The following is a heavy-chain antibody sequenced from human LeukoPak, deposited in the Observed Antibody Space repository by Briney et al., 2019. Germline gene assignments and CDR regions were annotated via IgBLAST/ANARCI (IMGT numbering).Heavy chain of an antibody. J-gene: IGHJ6*02. V-gene: IGHV5-51*01. D-gene: IGHD2-15*01. CDR3: TRGCSGGSCSRDAMDV. Sequence: GESLKISCKASGYSFSSDWIAWVRQMPGKGLEWMGIIFPIDSETTYSPSLQGQVTISADKSIGTAYLQWSSLKASDTAMYYCTRGCSGGSCSRDAMDVWGQGTMVTVSS. CDR2: IFPIDSET. CDR1: GYSFSSDW.